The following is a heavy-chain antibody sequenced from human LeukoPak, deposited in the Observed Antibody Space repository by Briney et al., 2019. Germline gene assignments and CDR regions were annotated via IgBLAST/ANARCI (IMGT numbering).Heavy chain of an antibody. CDR3: AKGGAGTYIDYYYYGMDV. Sequence: PGGSLRLSCAASGFTFDDYTMHWVRQAPGKGLEWVSLISWDGGSTYYADSVKGRFTISRDNSKNSLYLQMNSLRTEDTALYYCAKGGAGTYIDYYYYGMDVWGQGTTVTVSS. CDR1: GFTFDDYT. CDR2: ISWDGGST. D-gene: IGHD6-19*01. V-gene: IGHV3-43*01. J-gene: IGHJ6*02.